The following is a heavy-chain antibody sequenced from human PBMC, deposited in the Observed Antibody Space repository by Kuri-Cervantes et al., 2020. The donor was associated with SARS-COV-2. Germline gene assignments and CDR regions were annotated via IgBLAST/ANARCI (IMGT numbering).Heavy chain of an antibody. Sequence: ETLSLTCAASGFTFSSYSMNWVRQAPGKGLEWVSSISSSSSYIYYADSVKGRFTISRDNAKNSLYLQMNSLRAEDTAVYYCAKLSNWDDAFDIWGQGTMVTVSS. D-gene: IGHD1-1*01. CDR2: ISSSSSYI. CDR3: AKLSNWDDAFDI. CDR1: GFTFSSYS. J-gene: IGHJ3*02. V-gene: IGHV3-21*01.